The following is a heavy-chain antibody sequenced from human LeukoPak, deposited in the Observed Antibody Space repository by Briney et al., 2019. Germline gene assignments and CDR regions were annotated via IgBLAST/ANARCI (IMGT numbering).Heavy chain of an antibody. D-gene: IGHD3-16*01. CDR3: AKGGGGRLIYYYYMDV. J-gene: IGHJ6*03. CDR1: GFTFSSYG. V-gene: IGHV3-30*02. Sequence: GGSLRLSCAASGFTFSSYGMHWVRQAPGKGLEWVAFIQYDGSNNYADSVKGRFTISRDNAKNSLYLQMNSLRAEDMALYYCAKGGGGRLIYYYYMDVWGKGTTVTVSS. CDR2: IQYDGSN.